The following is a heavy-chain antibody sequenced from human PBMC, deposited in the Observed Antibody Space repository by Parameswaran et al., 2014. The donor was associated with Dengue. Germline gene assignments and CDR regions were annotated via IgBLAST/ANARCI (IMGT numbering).Heavy chain of an antibody. CDR3: ARDHYGDYFH. CDR2: ISAYNGNT. J-gene: IGHJ4*02. V-gene: IGHV1-18*01. D-gene: IGHD4-17*01. Sequence: SWVRQALDRAEWMGWISAYNGNTNYAQKLQGRVTMTTDTSTSTAYMELRSLRSDDTAVYYCARDHYGDYFHWGQGTLVTVSS.